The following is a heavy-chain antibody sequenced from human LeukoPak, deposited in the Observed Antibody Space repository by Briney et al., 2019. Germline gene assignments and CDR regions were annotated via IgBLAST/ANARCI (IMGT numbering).Heavy chain of an antibody. J-gene: IGHJ4*02. V-gene: IGHV1-69*13. Sequence: AASVKVSCKASGGTFSSYAISWVRQAPGQGLEWMGGIIPIFGTANYAQKFQGRVTIPADESTSTAYMELSSLRSEDTAVYYCARHSGWYVFDYWGQGTLVTVSS. CDR2: IIPIFGTA. CDR1: GGTFSSYA. CDR3: ARHSGWYVFDY. D-gene: IGHD6-19*01.